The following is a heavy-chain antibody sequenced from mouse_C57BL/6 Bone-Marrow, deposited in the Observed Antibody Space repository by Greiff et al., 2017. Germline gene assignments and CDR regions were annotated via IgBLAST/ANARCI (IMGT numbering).Heavy chain of an antibody. CDR3: ARRESNYYFDY. V-gene: IGHV1-76*01. CDR2: IYPGSGNT. CDR1: GYTFTDYY. Sequence: QVQLQQSGAELVRPGASVKLSCKASGYTFTDYYINWVKQRPGQGLEWIARIYPGSGNTYYNEKFKGKATLTAEKSSSTAYMQLSSLTSEDSAVYFCARRESNYYFDYWGQGTTLTVSS. D-gene: IGHD2-5*01. J-gene: IGHJ2*01.